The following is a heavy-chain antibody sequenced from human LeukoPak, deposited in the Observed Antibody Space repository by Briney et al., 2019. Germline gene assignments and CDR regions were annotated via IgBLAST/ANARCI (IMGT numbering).Heavy chain of an antibody. J-gene: IGHJ4*02. Sequence: SETLSLTCTVSGGSISRYYWSWIRQPPGNRLEWIGYIYYSGTTNYNPSLKSRVTISVDTSKNQFSVKLSSVTAADTAVYYCARGVLDGDYILDYWGQGTLVTVSS. CDR3: ARGVLDGDYILDY. D-gene: IGHD4-17*01. V-gene: IGHV4-59*12. CDR1: GGSISRYY. CDR2: IYYSGTT.